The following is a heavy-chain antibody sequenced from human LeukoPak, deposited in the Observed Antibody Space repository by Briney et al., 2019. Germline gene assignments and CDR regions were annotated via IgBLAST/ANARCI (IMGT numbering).Heavy chain of an antibody. CDR1: GYTFTSYD. J-gene: IGHJ5*02. CDR2: MNPNSGNT. CDR3: ARLIAAAGTVNWFDP. Sequence: ASVKVSCKASGYTFTSYDINWVRQATGQGREWIGWMNPNSGNTGYAQKFQGRVTITRNTSISTAYMELSSLRSEDTAVYYCARLIAAAGTVNWFDPWGQGTLVTVSS. D-gene: IGHD6-13*01. V-gene: IGHV1-8*03.